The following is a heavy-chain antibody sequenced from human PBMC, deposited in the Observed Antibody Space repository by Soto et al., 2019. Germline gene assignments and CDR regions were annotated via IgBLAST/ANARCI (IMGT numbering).Heavy chain of an antibody. CDR1: GGSISTVDYW. CDR3: ARGPSGDNVDS. CDR2: IYDGGRT. D-gene: IGHD7-27*01. V-gene: IGHV4-30-4*01. Sequence: QVQLQESGPGLVKPSQTLSLTCTVSGGSISTVDYWWSWIRQSPDMGLEWIGHIYDGGRTYNNPSRESRVPMSVDTSKSQLSLTLSSVSAADTAVYYCARGPSGDNVDSWGQGTLVTVSS. J-gene: IGHJ4*02.